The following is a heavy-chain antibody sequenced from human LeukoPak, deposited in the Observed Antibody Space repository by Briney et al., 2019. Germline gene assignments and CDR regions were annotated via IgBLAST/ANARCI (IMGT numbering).Heavy chain of an antibody. V-gene: IGHV1-2*02. D-gene: IGHD3-10*01. Sequence: ASVKVSCTTSGYTFTAYYVHWVRQVPGQGLQWVGWINPNTGGTNYAETFQGRVTVTRDTSISTAYLELTGLRSDDTAVYYCMRSSGGSGKWGDNWFDPWGQGTLVTVSS. CDR1: GYTFTAYY. CDR2: INPNTGGT. J-gene: IGHJ5*02. CDR3: MRSSGGSGKWGDNWFDP.